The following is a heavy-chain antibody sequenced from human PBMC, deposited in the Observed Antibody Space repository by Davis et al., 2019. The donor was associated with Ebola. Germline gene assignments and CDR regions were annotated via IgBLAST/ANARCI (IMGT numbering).Heavy chain of an antibody. CDR2: INAGNGDT. D-gene: IGHD2-2*02. V-gene: IGHV1-3*01. CDR1: GYIFTSYA. Sequence: ASVKVSCKASGYIFTSYAIHWVRQAPGQRLEWMGWINAGNGDTKYSQKFRDRVTITRDTSASTAYMELQRLRSDDTAVYYCARVDSVTYTSLDYWGQGTLVTVSS. CDR3: ARVDSVTYTSLDY. J-gene: IGHJ4*02.